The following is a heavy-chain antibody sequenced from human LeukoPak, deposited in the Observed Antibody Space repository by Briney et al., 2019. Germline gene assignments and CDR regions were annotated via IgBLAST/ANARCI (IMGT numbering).Heavy chain of an antibody. CDR2: LHYSGST. CDR1: GGSMSSYY. V-gene: IGHV4-59*12. D-gene: IGHD3-10*01. CDR3: ARDYYGSGSYYNHFYGMDV. Sequence: SETLSLTCTVSGGSMSSYYWSWIRQPPGKGLEWIGYLHYSGSTNYNPSLESRVTISVDTSNNQFFLRLSSVTAADTAVYYCARDYYGSGSYYNHFYGMDVWGQGTTVIVSS. J-gene: IGHJ6*02.